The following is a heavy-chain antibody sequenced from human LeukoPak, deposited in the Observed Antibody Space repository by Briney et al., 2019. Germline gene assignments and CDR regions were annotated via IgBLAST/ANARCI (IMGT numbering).Heavy chain of an antibody. D-gene: IGHD5-18*01. Sequence: SETLSLTCTVSGYSISSGYYWGWIRQPPGKGLEWIGSIYHSGSTYYNPSLKSRVTISVDTSKNQFSLKLSSVTAADTAVYYCARLSGYSYGYPYYYYYMDVWGKGTTVTISS. CDR1: GYSISSGYY. J-gene: IGHJ6*03. CDR3: ARLSGYSYGYPYYYYYMDV. CDR2: IYHSGST. V-gene: IGHV4-38-2*02.